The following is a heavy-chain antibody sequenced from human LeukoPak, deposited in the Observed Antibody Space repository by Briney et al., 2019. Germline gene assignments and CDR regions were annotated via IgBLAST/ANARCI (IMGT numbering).Heavy chain of an antibody. Sequence: GGSLRLSCAASGFTFSSYAMSWVRQAPGKGLEWVSSISGSGDSTYYADSVKGRFTISRDNSKDTLYLQMNSLRAEDTAVYYCAKDLRKRAIPDYYYYMDVWGKGTTVTVSS. D-gene: IGHD2-2*02. V-gene: IGHV3-23*01. CDR2: ISGSGDST. CDR3: AKDLRKRAIPDYYYYMDV. CDR1: GFTFSSYA. J-gene: IGHJ6*03.